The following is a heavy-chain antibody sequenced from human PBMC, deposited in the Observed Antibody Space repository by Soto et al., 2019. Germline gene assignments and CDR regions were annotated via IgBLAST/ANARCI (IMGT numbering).Heavy chain of an antibody. D-gene: IGHD3-16*01. CDR1: GFIFSTYG. J-gene: IGHJ6*02. CDR3: GKVGAYRGMFLYDYFGYGMDV. Sequence: QLVESGGGVVQPGRSLRLACAASGFIFSTYGMHWVRQAPGKVLEWVAIISYDGSNKYYADSVKGRFTISRDNSKNVLYLQMNSLRADDTAVYYGGKVGAYRGMFLYDYFGYGMDVWGPGTTVTVSS. CDR2: ISYDGSNK. V-gene: IGHV3-30*18.